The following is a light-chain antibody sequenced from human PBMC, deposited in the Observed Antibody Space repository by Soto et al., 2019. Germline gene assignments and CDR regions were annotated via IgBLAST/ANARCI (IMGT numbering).Light chain of an antibody. Sequence: DIQMTQSPSTLSASVGERVTITCRASQSISSWLAWYQQKPGKAPKLLIYDASSLESGVPSRFSGSGSGTAFTLTIISLQPDDFASYYCQQYNSYSYTFGQGTKLEIK. V-gene: IGKV1-5*01. J-gene: IGKJ2*01. CDR1: QSISSW. CDR2: DAS. CDR3: QQYNSYSYT.